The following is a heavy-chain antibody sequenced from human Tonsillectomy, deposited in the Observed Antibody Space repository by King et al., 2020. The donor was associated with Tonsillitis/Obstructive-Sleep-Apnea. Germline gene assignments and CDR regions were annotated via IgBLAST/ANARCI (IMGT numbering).Heavy chain of an antibody. J-gene: IGHJ4*02. CDR3: AATEPVHDY. CDR2: INHSGSP. Sequence: VQLQQWGAGLLKPSETLSLTCAVYGGSFSAYYWSWIRQPPGKGLEWIGEINHSGSPNYNPSLQSRVTISVDTSKNQFSLKLRSVTAADTAFYYCAATEPVHDYWGQGTLVTVSS. CDR1: GGSFSAYY. V-gene: IGHV4-34*01. D-gene: IGHD1-26*01.